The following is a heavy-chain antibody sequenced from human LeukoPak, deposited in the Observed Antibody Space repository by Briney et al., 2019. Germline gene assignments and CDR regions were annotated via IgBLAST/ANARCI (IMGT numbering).Heavy chain of an antibody. J-gene: IGHJ4*02. CDR1: GGSFSGYY. V-gene: IGHV4-34*01. Sequence: NTSETLSLTCAVYGGSFSGYYWSWIRQPPGKGLEWIGEINHSGSTNYNPSLKSRVTISVDTSKNQFSLKLSSVTAADTAVYYCARGGNYYDSSPGYWGQGTLVTVSS. CDR3: ARGGNYYDSSPGY. CDR2: INHSGST. D-gene: IGHD3-22*01.